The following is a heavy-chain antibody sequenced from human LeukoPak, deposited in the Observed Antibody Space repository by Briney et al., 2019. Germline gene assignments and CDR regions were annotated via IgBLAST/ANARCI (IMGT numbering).Heavy chain of an antibody. V-gene: IGHV1-2*06. D-gene: IGHD6-13*01. CDR3: ARDKGSSWENWFDP. Sequence: ASVKVSCKASGYTFTGYYMHWARQAPGQGLEWMGRINPNSGGTNYAQKFQGRVTMTRDTSISTAYMELSRLRSDDTAVYYCARDKGSSWENWFDPWGQGTLVTVSS. CDR2: INPNSGGT. J-gene: IGHJ5*02. CDR1: GYTFTGYY.